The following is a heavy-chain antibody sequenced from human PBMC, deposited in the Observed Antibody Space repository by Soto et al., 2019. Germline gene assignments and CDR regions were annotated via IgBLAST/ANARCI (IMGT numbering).Heavy chain of an antibody. CDR1: VGSISTYD. CDR2: IYYSGTT. J-gene: IGHJ3*02. D-gene: IGHD2-21*01. CDR3: ARETVRGKDSEAFDI. Sequence: SETLSLTCTVSVGSISTYDWFWIRQPRGRGLEWIGYIYYSGTTNYNPSLESRLTVSLDTSKNQFSLKVFSVTAADTAVYYCARETVRGKDSEAFDIWGQGTMVTVSS. V-gene: IGHV4-59*12.